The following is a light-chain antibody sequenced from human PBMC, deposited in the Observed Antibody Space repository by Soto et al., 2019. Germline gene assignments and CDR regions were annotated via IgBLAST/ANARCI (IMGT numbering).Light chain of an antibody. V-gene: IGKV1-5*01. J-gene: IGKJ1*01. CDR3: QQYNTYV. Sequence: DIQMTQSPSTLSASFGDRVTITCRASQSIASWLAWYQQKPGKAPELLIYDASSLKSGVPSRFSGSGSGTEFTLTISDLQPGDFATYFCQQYNTYVFGQGTKVDI. CDR1: QSIASW. CDR2: DAS.